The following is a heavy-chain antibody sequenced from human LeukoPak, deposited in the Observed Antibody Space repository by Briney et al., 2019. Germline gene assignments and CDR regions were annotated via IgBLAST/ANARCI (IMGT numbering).Heavy chain of an antibody. CDR2: IKQEGSEK. Sequence: GGSLRLSCAASGFTFSSYWMTWVRQAPGKGLEWVANIKQEGSEKYYVDSVKGRFTISRDNAKNSLYLQMNSLRAEDTAVYYRARLRLGYCSGGSCYSFDYWGQGTLVTVSS. CDR3: ARLRLGYCSGGSCYSFDY. CDR1: GFTFSSYW. D-gene: IGHD2-15*01. J-gene: IGHJ4*02. V-gene: IGHV3-7*02.